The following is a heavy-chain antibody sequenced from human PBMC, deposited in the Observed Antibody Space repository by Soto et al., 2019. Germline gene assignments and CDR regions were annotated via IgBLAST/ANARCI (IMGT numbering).Heavy chain of an antibody. Sequence: ASVKVSCKISGSTLSEFSMHWVRQAPGKGLEWMGGYVPEDGKTIYAPKFQGRVTMTRDTSLSTVYMTLTRLTSDDTAVYYCARDLAKGGGSAGFDYWGQGTLVTVSS. CDR1: GSTLSEFS. CDR3: ARDLAKGGGSAGFDY. CDR2: YVPEDGKT. V-gene: IGHV1-24*01. D-gene: IGHD1-26*01. J-gene: IGHJ4*02.